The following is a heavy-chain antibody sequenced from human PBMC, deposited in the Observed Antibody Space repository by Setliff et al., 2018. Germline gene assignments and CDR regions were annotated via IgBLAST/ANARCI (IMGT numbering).Heavy chain of an antibody. Sequence: ASVKVSCKTSGYLLTSYGLTWVRQAPGQGPEWMGWISASNGQTRYTEELQGRVTMTTDTSTSTAYMDLRSLRSDDTAVYYCARSIALFGVDVVSRYFDHWGQGTLVTVSS. CDR1: GYLLTSYG. D-gene: IGHD3-3*01. V-gene: IGHV1-18*01. CDR2: ISASNGQT. J-gene: IGHJ4*02. CDR3: ARSIALFGVDVVSRYFDH.